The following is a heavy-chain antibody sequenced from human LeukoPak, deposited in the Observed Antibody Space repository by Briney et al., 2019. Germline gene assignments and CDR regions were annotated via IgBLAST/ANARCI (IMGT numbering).Heavy chain of an antibody. D-gene: IGHD3-10*01. V-gene: IGHV3-7*01. CDR3: ARGPPYGSRSDYFDY. CDR2: LKKDVGEK. CDR1: GFTFSSHW. J-gene: IGHJ4*02. Sequence: GGSLRLYCAASGFTFSSHWMTWLRQAPGKGLEWVASLKKDVGEKFYVDSVKGRFTISRDNAKNSLYLHMNSLRVEDTAVYYCARGPPYGSRSDYFDYWGQGTLVTVSS.